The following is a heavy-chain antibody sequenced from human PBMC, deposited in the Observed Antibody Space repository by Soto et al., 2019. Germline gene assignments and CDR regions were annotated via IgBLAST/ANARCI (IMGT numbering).Heavy chain of an antibody. CDR1: GGSISSSSYY. V-gene: IGHV4-39*01. J-gene: IGHJ4*02. D-gene: IGHD6-13*01. CDR3: ARHYSKADQQQLVTHFDY. Sequence: SETLSLTCTVSGGSISSSSYYWGWIRQPPGKGLEWIGSIYYSGSTYYNPSLKSRVTISVDTSKNQFSLKLSSVTAADTAVYYCARHYSKADQQQLVTHFDYWGQGTLVTVSS. CDR2: IYYSGST.